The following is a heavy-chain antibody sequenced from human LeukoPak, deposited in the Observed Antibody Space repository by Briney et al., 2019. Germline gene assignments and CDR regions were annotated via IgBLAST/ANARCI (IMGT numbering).Heavy chain of an antibody. CDR2: IYTSGST. V-gene: IGHV4-4*07. J-gene: IGHJ4*02. D-gene: IGHD6-19*01. Sequence: SETPSLTCTVSGGSISSYYWSWIRQPAGKGLEWIGRIYTSGSTNYNPSLKSRVTMSVDTSKNQFSLKLSSVTAADTAVYYCARDWDSSGWYDYWGQGTLVTVSS. CDR3: ARDWDSSGWYDY. CDR1: GGSISSYY.